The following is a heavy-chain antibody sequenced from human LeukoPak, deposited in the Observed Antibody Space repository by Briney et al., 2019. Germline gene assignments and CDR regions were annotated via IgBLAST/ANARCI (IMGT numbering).Heavy chain of an antibody. Sequence: GGSLRLSCAASAFTFSSYAMSWVRQAPGKGLEWVSAISGSGGSTYYADSVKGRFTISRDNSKNTLYLQMNSLRAEDTAVYYCAKEYYGDYDPSLFDYWGQGTLVTVSS. J-gene: IGHJ4*02. CDR3: AKEYYGDYDPSLFDY. CDR1: AFTFSSYA. CDR2: ISGSGGST. D-gene: IGHD4-17*01. V-gene: IGHV3-23*01.